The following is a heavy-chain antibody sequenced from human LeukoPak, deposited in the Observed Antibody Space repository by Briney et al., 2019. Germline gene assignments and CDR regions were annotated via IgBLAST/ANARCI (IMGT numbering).Heavy chain of an antibody. J-gene: IGHJ4*02. CDR3: AKDMRGIVGATYFDY. D-gene: IGHD1-26*01. Sequence: GGSLRLSCAASGFTFSSYSMNWVRQAPGKGLEWVSSISSSSSYIYYADSVKGRFTISRDNAKNSLYLQMNSLRAEDTALYYCAKDMRGIVGATYFDYWGQGTLVTVSS. CDR2: ISSSSSYI. CDR1: GFTFSSYS. V-gene: IGHV3-21*04.